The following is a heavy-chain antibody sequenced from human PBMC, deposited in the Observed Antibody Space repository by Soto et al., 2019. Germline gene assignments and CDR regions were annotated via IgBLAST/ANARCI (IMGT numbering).Heavy chain of an antibody. CDR2: IYSGGST. Sequence: EVQLVESGGGLVQPGGSLRLSCAASGFTVSSNYMSWVRQAPGKGLEWVSVIYSGGSTYYADSVKGRFTISRDNSKNTLYRQMNSLRAEDTAVYYCARGAAGPAEYFQHWGQGTLVTVSS. CDR1: GFTVSSNY. J-gene: IGHJ1*01. V-gene: IGHV3-66*01. D-gene: IGHD6-13*01. CDR3: ARGAAGPAEYFQH.